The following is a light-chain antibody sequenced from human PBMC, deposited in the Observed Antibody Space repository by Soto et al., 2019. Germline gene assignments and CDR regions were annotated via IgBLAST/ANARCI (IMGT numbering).Light chain of an antibody. CDR2: GAS. Sequence: EIVKMQRPAKRCVWPREEAGGCFRASQSVSSNLAWYQQTPGQAPRLLIYGASTRATGIPARFSGSGSGADFTLTFTRLEPADFAVYYCQQYGSSRTYGQGTKVDI. CDR3: QQYGSSRT. V-gene: IGKV3D-15*02. CDR1: QSVSSN. J-gene: IGKJ1*01.